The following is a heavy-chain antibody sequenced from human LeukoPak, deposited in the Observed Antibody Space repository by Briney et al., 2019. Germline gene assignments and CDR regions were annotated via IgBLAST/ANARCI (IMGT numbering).Heavy chain of an antibody. CDR1: GFTFSDHA. V-gene: IGHV3-23*01. J-gene: IGHJ4*02. CDR3: AKGRSSTSSYDY. D-gene: IGHD2-2*01. Sequence: SGGSLRLSCAASGFTFSDHAMSWVRQAPGKGLEWVSFSGSGGSAYYPDSVKGRFTISRDKSKDTVFLQMNSLRAEDTAVYFCAKGRSSTSSYDYWGQGTLVTVSS. CDR2: SGSGGSA.